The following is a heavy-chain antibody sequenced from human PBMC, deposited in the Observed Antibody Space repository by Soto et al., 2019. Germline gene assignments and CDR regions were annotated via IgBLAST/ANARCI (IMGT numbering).Heavy chain of an antibody. CDR1: GGSIGSYY. CDR3: ARWAARIYGMDV. CDR2: IYYSGST. V-gene: IGHV4-59*01. J-gene: IGHJ6*02. D-gene: IGHD2-15*01. Sequence: SETLSLTCTVSGGSIGSYYWSWIRQPPGKGLEWIGYIYYSGSTNYNPSLKSRVTISVDTSKNQFSLKLSSVTAADTAVYYCARWAARIYGMDVWGQGTTVTVSS.